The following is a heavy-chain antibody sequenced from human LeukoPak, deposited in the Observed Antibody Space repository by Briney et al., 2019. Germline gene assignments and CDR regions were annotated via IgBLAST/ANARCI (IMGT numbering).Heavy chain of an antibody. V-gene: IGHV4-61*02. J-gene: IGHJ3*02. CDR2: MYTSGST. CDR3: ARGAYDFWSGDASGAFDI. CDR1: GGSISSGSYY. D-gene: IGHD3-3*01. Sequence: PSQTLSLTCTVSGGSISSGSYYWSWIRQPAGKGLEWIGRMYTSGSTNYNPSLKSRVTISVDTSKNQFSLKLSSVTAADTAVYYCARGAYDFWSGDASGAFDIWGQGTMVTVSS.